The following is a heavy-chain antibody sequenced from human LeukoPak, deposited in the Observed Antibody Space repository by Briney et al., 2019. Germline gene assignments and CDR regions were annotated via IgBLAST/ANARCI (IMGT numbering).Heavy chain of an antibody. V-gene: IGHV3-21*01. CDR3: ARVGGYCSGGSCYLDY. CDR1: GFTFSSYS. CDR2: ISSSSSYI. Sequence: GGSLRLSCAASGFTFSSYSMNWVRQAPGKGLEWVSSISSSSSYIYYADSVKGRFTISRDNAKNSLYLQMNSLRAEDTAVYYCARVGGYCSGGSCYLDYWGQGTLVTVSS. D-gene: IGHD2-15*01. J-gene: IGHJ4*02.